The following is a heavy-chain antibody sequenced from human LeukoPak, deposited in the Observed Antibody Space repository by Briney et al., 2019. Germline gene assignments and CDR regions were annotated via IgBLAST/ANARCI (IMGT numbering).Heavy chain of an antibody. CDR2: IYYSGST. CDR1: GGSISSGGYY. Sequence: SETLSLTCTVSGGSISSGGYYWSWIRQHPGKGLEWIGYIYYSGSTYYNPSLKSRVTISVDTSKNQFSLKLGSVTAADTAVYYCAREYYYDSSGYPARAFDIWSQGTMVTVSS. J-gene: IGHJ3*02. D-gene: IGHD3-22*01. V-gene: IGHV4-31*03. CDR3: AREYYYDSSGYPARAFDI.